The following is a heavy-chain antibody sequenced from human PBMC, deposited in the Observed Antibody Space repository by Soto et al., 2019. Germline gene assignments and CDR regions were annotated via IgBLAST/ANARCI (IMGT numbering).Heavy chain of an antibody. CDR2: ISYDGSNK. Sequence: QVQLVESGGGVVQPGRSLRLSCAASGFTFSSYGMHWVRQAPGKGLEWVAVISYDGSNKYYADSVKGRFTISRDNSKNTLYLQMNSLRAEDTAVYYCAKDANVDTAMPEYYFDYWGQGTLVTVSS. J-gene: IGHJ4*02. CDR1: GFTFSSYG. V-gene: IGHV3-30*18. D-gene: IGHD5-18*01. CDR3: AKDANVDTAMPEYYFDY.